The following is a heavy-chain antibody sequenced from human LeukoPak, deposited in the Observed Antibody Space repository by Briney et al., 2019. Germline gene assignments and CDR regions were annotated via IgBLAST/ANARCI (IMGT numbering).Heavy chain of an antibody. CDR1: GDSITNSNYF. J-gene: IGHJ5*02. D-gene: IGHD6-13*01. CDR3: AWLAATGGCDP. V-gene: IGHV4-39*02. Sequence: PSETLSLTCTVSGDSITNSNYFWGWIRQPPGQGLEWIGEVFYNGNTHYNPSLKSRVIISTDTSKNHFSLKLSSVTAADTAVYYCAWLAATGGCDPWGQGTLVTVSS. CDR2: VFYNGNT.